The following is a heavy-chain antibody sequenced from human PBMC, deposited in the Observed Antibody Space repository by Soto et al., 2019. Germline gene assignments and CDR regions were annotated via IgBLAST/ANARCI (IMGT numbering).Heavy chain of an antibody. CDR1: GLIFSNYR. Sequence: EVQLVESGGGLVQPGGSLRLSCAASGLIFSNYRMHWVRQVPGKGLVWVSCISTDGSITNYADSVKGRFTVSRDNAKNTLYLQMNSLSAEDTAVYYFARDTDDLHYWGQGTMVTVSS. CDR3: ARDTDDLHY. V-gene: IGHV3-74*01. J-gene: IGHJ4*02. CDR2: ISTDGSIT.